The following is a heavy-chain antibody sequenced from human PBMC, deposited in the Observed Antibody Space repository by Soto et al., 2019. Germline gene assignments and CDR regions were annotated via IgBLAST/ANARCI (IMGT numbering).Heavy chain of an antibody. Sequence: GGSLRLSCAASGFTFSGYSMNWVRQAPGKGLEWVSSISSSSSYIYYADSLKGRFTISRDNAKNSLYLQMNSLRAEDTAVYYFARDWYYSDCVSYYLVYGYQGAQTTPSS. V-gene: IGHV3-21*01. CDR2: ISSSSSYI. CDR1: GFTFSGYS. D-gene: IGHD4-17*01. CDR3: ARDWYYSDCVSYYLVY. J-gene: IGHJ4*02.